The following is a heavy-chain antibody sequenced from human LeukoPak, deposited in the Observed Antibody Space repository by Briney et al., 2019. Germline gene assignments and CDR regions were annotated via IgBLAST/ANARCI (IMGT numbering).Heavy chain of an antibody. V-gene: IGHV4-34*01. D-gene: IGHD2-2*01. J-gene: IGHJ4*02. Sequence: SETLSLTCAVYGGSFSGYYWSWIRQPPGKGLEWIGEINHSGSTNYNPSLKSRVTISVDTSKNQFSLKLSSVTAADTAAYYCARTRYQLLRPSDYWGQGTLVTVSS. CDR1: GGSFSGYY. CDR2: INHSGST. CDR3: ARTRYQLLRPSDY.